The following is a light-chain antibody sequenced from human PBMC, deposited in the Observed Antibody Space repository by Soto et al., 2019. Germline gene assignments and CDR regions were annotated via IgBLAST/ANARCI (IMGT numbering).Light chain of an antibody. J-gene: IGLJ2*01. CDR2: EVT. CDR3: SSYAGDIPVV. CDR1: SSDVGAYDF. V-gene: IGLV2-8*01. Sequence: QSALTQPPSASGSPGQSVTISCTGTSSDVGAYDFVSWYQQHSDKAPRLIIYEVTKRPSGVPDRFSGSNSGNTASLTVSGLQVEDEADYYCSSYAGDIPVVFGGGTKLTVL.